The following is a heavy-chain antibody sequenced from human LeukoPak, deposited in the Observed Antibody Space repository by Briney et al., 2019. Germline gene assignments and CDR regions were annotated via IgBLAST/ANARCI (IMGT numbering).Heavy chain of an antibody. CDR3: ARATIGDSSGSYFDY. J-gene: IGHJ4*02. CDR2: INPNSGGT. V-gene: IGHV1-2*02. CDR1: GYTFTGYY. D-gene: IGHD3-22*01. Sequence: ASVKVSCKASGYTFTGYYMHWVRQAPGQGLEWMGWINPNSGGTNYAQKFQGRVTMTRDTSISTAYMELSRLRSDDTAVYYCARATIGDSSGSYFDYWGQGTLVTVSS.